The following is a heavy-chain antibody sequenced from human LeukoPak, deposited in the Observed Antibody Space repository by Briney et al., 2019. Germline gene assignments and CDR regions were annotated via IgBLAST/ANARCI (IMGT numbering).Heavy chain of an antibody. Sequence: GSLRLSCAASGFTFMSYGMNWVRQAPGKGLEWVSSISSSRSSYIYYADSVKGRFTISRDNAKNSLYLQMNSLRAEDTAVYYCAREKSFLEWLSTGRRDGYYMDVWGKGTTVTVSS. V-gene: IGHV3-21*01. D-gene: IGHD3-3*02. CDR2: ISSSRSSYI. J-gene: IGHJ6*03. CDR3: AREKSFLEWLSTGRRDGYYMDV. CDR1: GFTFMSYG.